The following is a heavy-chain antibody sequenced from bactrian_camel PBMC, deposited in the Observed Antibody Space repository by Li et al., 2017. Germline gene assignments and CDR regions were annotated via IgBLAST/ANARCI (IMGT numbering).Heavy chain of an antibody. J-gene: IGHJ4*01. CDR1: GFVFSDYG. Sequence: VQLVESGGGTVQPGGSLRLSCVTSGFVFSDYGLSWVRQAPGKEREYVGTINRNGSTYYRSTVEGRFTISRDDAKSTVYLRMDDLKPEDTALYRCGAVPPTYSVGWFPAPWAVDTVGFREKGTQVTVS. CDR2: INRNGST. D-gene: IGHD1*01. V-gene: IGHV3S10*01.